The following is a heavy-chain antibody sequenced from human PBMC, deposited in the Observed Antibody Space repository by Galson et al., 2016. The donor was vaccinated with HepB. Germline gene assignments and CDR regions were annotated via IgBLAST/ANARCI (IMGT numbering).Heavy chain of an antibody. V-gene: IGHV1-46*01. Sequence: SVKVSCKASGYTLASHYIHWVRQAPGQGLEWVGIINPSGGSTSYAPKFQGRLTLTRDTSTSTAYMELSSLTSAETAVYYCARGAESSSYSYFYGMDGCGQGTTVTVS. D-gene: IGHD3-22*01. CDR3: ARGAESSSYSYFYGMDG. CDR2: INPSGGST. CDR1: GYTLASHY. J-gene: IGHJ6*02.